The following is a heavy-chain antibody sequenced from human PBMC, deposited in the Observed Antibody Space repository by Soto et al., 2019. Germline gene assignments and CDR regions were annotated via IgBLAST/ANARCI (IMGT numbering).Heavy chain of an antibody. CDR3: ARASGSGSLYFDY. CDR1: GGSIISGGYC. Sequence: PSETLSLTCTVSGGSIISGGYCFICIRQHPGNGLEWIGYIYYSGSTYYNPPLKSRVTISVDTSKNQFSLKLSSVTAADTAVYYCARASGSGSLYFDYWGQGTLVTVSS. J-gene: IGHJ4*02. D-gene: IGHD3-10*01. V-gene: IGHV4-31*03. CDR2: IYYSGST.